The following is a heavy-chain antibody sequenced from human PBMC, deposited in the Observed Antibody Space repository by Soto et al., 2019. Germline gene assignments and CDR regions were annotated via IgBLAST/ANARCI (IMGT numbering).Heavy chain of an antibody. CDR3: ARELQGLYYSHD. J-gene: IGHJ4*02. CDR1: QYTFTSYT. V-gene: IGHV1-3*01. Sequence: SVNVSCKASQYTFTSYTMHWVRQAPVQRLEGMGWINGGNGNRKYSQKFQGRVTITMDTSASKAYMELSSLRSDATAVYYCARELQGLYYSHDWGQGTLVTVYS. D-gene: IGHD4-4*01. CDR2: INGGNGNR.